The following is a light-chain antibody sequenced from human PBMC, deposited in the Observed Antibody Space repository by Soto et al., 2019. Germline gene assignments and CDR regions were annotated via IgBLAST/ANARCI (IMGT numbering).Light chain of an antibody. CDR2: WAS. V-gene: IGKV4-1*01. CDR1: QSILSSSNNKNY. J-gene: IGKJ4*01. CDR3: RQYFSAPLT. Sequence: DIVMTQSPDSLAVSLGERATINCKSSQSILSSSNNKNYLAWYQQRQGQPPKLLIYWASTRQSGVPDRISGSGSGADFTLTISSLQAEDVAVYYCRQYFSAPLTFGGGTKVEIK.